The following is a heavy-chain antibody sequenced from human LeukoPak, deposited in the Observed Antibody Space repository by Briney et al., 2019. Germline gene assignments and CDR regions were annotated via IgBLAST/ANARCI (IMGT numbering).Heavy chain of an antibody. CDR1: GGSISSYY. CDR3: ARGDSRDIDY. CDR2: IYYSGST. Sequence: SETLSLTCTVSGGSISSYYWSWIRQPPGKGLEWIGYIYYSGSTNYNPSLKSRVTISVDTSKNQFSLKLSSVTAADTAVYYCARGDSRDIDYWGQGTLVTVSS. V-gene: IGHV4-59*01. D-gene: IGHD6-13*01. J-gene: IGHJ4*02.